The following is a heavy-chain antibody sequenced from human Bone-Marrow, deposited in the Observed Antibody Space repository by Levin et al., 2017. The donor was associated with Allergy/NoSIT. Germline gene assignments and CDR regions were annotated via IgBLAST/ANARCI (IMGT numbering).Heavy chain of an antibody. D-gene: IGHD4-17*01. V-gene: IGHV3-30-3*01. J-gene: IGHJ3*01. Sequence: GESLKISCAASGFNFNIYAMHWVRQAPGKGLEWVAMLSYDGTTRYYADTVKGRLTVSRDNSKNMVFLQMSGLRPEDTAVYYCARDGVTRTYYGDYPQGDAFDFWGQGTKVTVSS. CDR3: ARDGVTRTYYGDYPQGDAFDF. CDR2: LSYDGTTR. CDR1: GFNFNIYA.